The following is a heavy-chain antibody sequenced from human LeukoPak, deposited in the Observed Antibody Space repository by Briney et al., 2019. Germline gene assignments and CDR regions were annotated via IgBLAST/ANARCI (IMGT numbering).Heavy chain of an antibody. CDR1: GFTFSSYA. D-gene: IGHD4-11*01. CDR2: ISGSGGST. CDR3: AVYSNPYYYYGMDV. J-gene: IGHJ6*02. V-gene: IGHV3-23*01. Sequence: GGSLRLSCAASGFTFSSYAMSWVRQAPGKGLEWVSAISGSGGSTYYADSVKGRFTTSRDNSKNTLYLQMNSLRAEDTAVYYCAVYSNPYYYYGMDVWGQGTTVTVSS.